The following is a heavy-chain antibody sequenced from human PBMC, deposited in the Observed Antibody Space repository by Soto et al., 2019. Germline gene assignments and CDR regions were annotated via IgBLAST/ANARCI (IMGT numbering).Heavy chain of an antibody. CDR2: ISYDGSNK. J-gene: IGHJ4*02. CDR1: GFTFSSYG. CDR3: AKDHSDTAMDY. V-gene: IGHV3-30*18. D-gene: IGHD5-18*01. Sequence: GGSLRLSCAASGFTFSSYGMHWVRQAPGKGLEWVAVISYDGSNKYYADSVKGRFTISRDNSKNTLYLQMNSLRAEDTAVYYCAKDHSDTAMDYWGQGTLVTVSS.